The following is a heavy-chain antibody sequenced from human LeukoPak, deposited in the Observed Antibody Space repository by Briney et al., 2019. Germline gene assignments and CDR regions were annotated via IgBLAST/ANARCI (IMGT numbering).Heavy chain of an antibody. CDR2: INQDGSEK. V-gene: IGHV3-7*01. CDR1: GFTFSNHW. Sequence: GGSLRLSCAASGFTFSNHWMNWVRQAPGKGLEWVANINQDGSEKNYVDSVKGRFTISRDNAKNSLYLQMNSLRAEDTAVYYCARATTLGPAAMIEGAFDIWGQGTMVTVSS. D-gene: IGHD2-2*01. J-gene: IGHJ3*02. CDR3: ARATTLGPAAMIEGAFDI.